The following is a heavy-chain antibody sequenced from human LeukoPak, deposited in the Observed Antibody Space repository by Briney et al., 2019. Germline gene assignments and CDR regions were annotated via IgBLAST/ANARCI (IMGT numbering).Heavy chain of an antibody. Sequence: PGGSLRLSCAASGFTFGSYGMSWVRQAPGKGLEWVSGISGSGGSTYYADSVKGRFTVSRDNSKNTLYLQMNSLRAEDTALYYCAKDRYGDYSFEYWGQGTLVTVSS. CDR3: AKDRYGDYSFEY. CDR1: GFTFGSYG. V-gene: IGHV3-23*01. J-gene: IGHJ4*02. D-gene: IGHD4-17*01. CDR2: ISGSGGST.